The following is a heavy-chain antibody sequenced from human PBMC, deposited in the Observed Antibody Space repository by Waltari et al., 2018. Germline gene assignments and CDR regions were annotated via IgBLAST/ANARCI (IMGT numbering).Heavy chain of an antibody. V-gene: IGHV1-8*03. CDR3: ARVPRTVTYYFDY. J-gene: IGHJ4*02. Sequence: QVQLVRSGAEVKKPGASVKVSCKASGYTFTSYDINWGRQATGQGLEWMGGMNPNSGNTGDAQKFQGRVTITRNTAISTAYMELSSLRSEDTAVYYCARVPRTVTYYFDYWGQGTLVTVSS. D-gene: IGHD4-17*01. CDR1: GYTFTSYD. CDR2: MNPNSGNT.